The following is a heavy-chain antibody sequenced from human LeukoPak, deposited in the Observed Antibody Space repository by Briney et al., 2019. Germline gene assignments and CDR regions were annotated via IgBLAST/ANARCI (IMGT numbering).Heavy chain of an antibody. D-gene: IGHD3-22*01. J-gene: IGHJ3*02. CDR2: ITGSGDST. CDR3: AKGLTYYYDSSGPKGGWFAFDI. Sequence: PGGSLRLSCAASGFTFSSYAMSWVRQAPGKGLEWVSAITGSGDSTYYADSVKGRFTISRDNSKTTLFLQMNSLRAEDTAVYYCAKGLTYYYDSSGPKGGWFAFDIWGQGTMVTVSS. V-gene: IGHV3-23*01. CDR1: GFTFSSYA.